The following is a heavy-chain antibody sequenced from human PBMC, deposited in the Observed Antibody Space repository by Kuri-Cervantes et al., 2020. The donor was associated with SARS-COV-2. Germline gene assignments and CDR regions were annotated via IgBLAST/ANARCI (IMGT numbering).Heavy chain of an antibody. CDR1: GYTFTSYA. D-gene: IGHD2-2*01. J-gene: IGHJ5*02. Sequence: ASVKVSCKASGYTFTSYAMHWVRQAPGQRLEWMGWINAGNGNTKYSQKLQGRVTITRDTSASTAYMELSSLRSEDTAVYYCARDLFPVPAATGGLKHWFDPWGQGTLVTVSS. CDR3: ARDLFPVPAATGGLKHWFDP. CDR2: INAGNGNT. V-gene: IGHV1-3*01.